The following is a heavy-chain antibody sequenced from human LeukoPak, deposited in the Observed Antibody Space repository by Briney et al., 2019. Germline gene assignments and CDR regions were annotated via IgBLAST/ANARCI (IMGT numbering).Heavy chain of an antibody. CDR2: IYYSGST. CDR3: AREASSSWYHYYGMDV. J-gene: IGHJ6*02. D-gene: IGHD6-13*01. V-gene: IGHV4-59*01. Sequence: PSETLSLTCTVSGDSISSYYWSWIRQPPGKGLEWMGYIYYSGSTNYNPSLKSRVTISVDTSKNQFSLKLSSVTAADTAVYYCAREASSSWYHYYGMDVWGQGTTVTVSS. CDR1: GDSISSYY.